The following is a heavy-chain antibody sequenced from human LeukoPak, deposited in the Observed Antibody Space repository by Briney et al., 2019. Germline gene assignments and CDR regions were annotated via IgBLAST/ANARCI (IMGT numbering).Heavy chain of an antibody. CDR3: AKDHLPGIVVADRDY. V-gene: IGHV3-7*03. D-gene: IGHD6-19*01. Sequence: GGSLRLSCAASGFTFSSYWMTWVRQAPGKGLEWVANINQDGSEKYYLESVKGRFTISRDNSKSTLYLQINSLRAEDTAVYYCAKDHLPGIVVADRDYWGQGTLVTVSS. J-gene: IGHJ4*02. CDR2: INQDGSEK. CDR1: GFTFSSYW.